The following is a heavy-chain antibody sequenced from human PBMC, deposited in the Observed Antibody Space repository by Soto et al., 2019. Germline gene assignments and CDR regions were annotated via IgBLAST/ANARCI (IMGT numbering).Heavy chain of an antibody. J-gene: IGHJ3*02. CDR3: ARDNGSGWYFGGAFDI. D-gene: IGHD6-19*01. V-gene: IGHV3-11*01. CDR2: ISSSGSTI. Sequence: GGSLRLSCAASGFTFSDYYMSWIRQAPGEGLEWVSYISSSGSTIYYADSVKGRFTISRDNAKNSLYLQMNSLRAEDTAVYYCARDNGSGWYFGGAFDIWGQGTMVTVSS. CDR1: GFTFSDYY.